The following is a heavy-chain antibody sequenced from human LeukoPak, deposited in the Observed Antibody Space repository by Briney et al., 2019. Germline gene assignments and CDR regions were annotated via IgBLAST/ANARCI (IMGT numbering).Heavy chain of an antibody. V-gene: IGHV3-30-3*01. J-gene: IGHJ4*02. D-gene: IGHD2-2*01. CDR3: ARGYCSSTSCLPIDY. CDR2: ISYDGSNK. CDR1: GFTFSSYA. Sequence: PGGSLGLSCAASGFTFSSYAMHWVRQAPGKGLEWVAVISYDGSNKYYADSVKSRFTISRDNSKNTLYLQMNSLRAEDTAVYYCARGYCSSTSCLPIDYWGQGTLVTVSS.